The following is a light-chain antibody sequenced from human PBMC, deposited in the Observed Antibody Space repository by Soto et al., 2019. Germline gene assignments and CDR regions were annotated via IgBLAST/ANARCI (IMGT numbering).Light chain of an antibody. CDR1: SSDVGGHNY. Sequence: QSVLTQPGSVSGSPGQSITISCTGTSSDVGGHNYVSWYQQHPGKVPKLMIYEVSNRPSGVSNRFSGSKSGNTASLTISGLQAEDEADYYCSSYTRSSTLVFGGGTKLTVL. V-gene: IGLV2-14*01. CDR2: EVS. CDR3: SSYTRSSTLV. J-gene: IGLJ2*01.